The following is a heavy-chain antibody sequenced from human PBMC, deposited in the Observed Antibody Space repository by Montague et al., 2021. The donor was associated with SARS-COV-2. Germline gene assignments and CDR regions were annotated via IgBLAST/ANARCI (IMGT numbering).Heavy chain of an antibody. Sequence: SETLSLTRTVAGDSISSTVYYWGWMRQPPGKRLEWIGTIYHTGITHYNPSLKSRVTLSVDTSKNQLSLNVTSVTAADTAVYFCVRVAWFGELSLADYWDQGTLVAVSS. CDR3: VRVAWFGELSLADY. V-gene: IGHV4-39*07. D-gene: IGHD3-10*01. CDR2: IYHTGIT. J-gene: IGHJ4*02. CDR1: GDSISSTVYY.